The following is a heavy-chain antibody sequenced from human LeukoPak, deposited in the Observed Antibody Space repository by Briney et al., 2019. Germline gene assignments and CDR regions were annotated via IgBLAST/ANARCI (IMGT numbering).Heavy chain of an antibody. J-gene: IGHJ6*02. D-gene: IGHD6-19*01. CDR3: ARGPRENSSGWYAGGYYYGMDV. V-gene: IGHV4-59*01. CDR1: GGSISSYY. CDR2: IYYSGST. Sequence: SETLSLTCTVSGGSISSYYWSWIRQPPGKELEWMGYIYYSGSTNYNPSLKSRVTISVDTSKNQFSLKLSSVTAADTAVYYCARGPRENSSGWYAGGYYYGMDVWGQGTTVTVSS.